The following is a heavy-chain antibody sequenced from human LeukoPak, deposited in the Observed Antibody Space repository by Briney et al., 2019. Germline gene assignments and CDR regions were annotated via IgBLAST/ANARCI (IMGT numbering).Heavy chain of an antibody. Sequence: GGSLRLSCAASGFTFSSYTMNWVRQAPGKGLEWVSYISSSSSTIYYTDSVKGRFIISRDNAKNSLYLQMNSLRAEDTAVYYCARFALKTPPTDWGQGTLVTVSS. V-gene: IGHV3-48*01. CDR1: GFTFSSYT. CDR3: ARFALKTPPTD. CDR2: ISSSSSTI. J-gene: IGHJ4*02.